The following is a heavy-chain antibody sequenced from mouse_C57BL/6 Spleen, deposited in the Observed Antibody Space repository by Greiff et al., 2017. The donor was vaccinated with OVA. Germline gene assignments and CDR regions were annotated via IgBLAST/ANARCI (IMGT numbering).Heavy chain of an antibody. CDR3: ARTAQAMDY. V-gene: IGHV1-42*01. J-gene: IGHJ4*01. D-gene: IGHD3-2*02. Sequence: EVKLQESGPELVKPGASVKISCKASGYSFTGYYMNWVKQSPEKSLEWIGEINPSTGGTTYNQKFKAKATLTVDKSSSTAYMQLKSLTSEDSAVYYCARTAQAMDYWGQGTSVTVSS. CDR2: INPSTGGT. CDR1: GYSFTGYY.